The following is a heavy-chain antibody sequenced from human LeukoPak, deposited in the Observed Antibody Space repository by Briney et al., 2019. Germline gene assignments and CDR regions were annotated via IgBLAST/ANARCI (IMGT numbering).Heavy chain of an antibody. Sequence: ASVKVSCKASGYSFTGYYMHWVRQAPGQGLEWMGWISAYNGNTNYAQKLQGRVTMTTDTSTSTAYMELRSLRSDDTAVYYCARALVPAAIGYYYYYYMDVWGKGTTVTISS. CDR3: ARALVPAAIGYYYYYYMDV. J-gene: IGHJ6*03. CDR1: GYSFTGYY. V-gene: IGHV1-18*04. D-gene: IGHD2-2*01. CDR2: ISAYNGNT.